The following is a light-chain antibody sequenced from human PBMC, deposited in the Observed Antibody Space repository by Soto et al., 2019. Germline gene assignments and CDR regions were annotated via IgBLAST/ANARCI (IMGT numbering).Light chain of an antibody. CDR3: SSYTTSGTLYV. V-gene: IGLV2-14*01. Sequence: AALTQPASVSGSPGQSITISYTGTSSDVGAYNYVSWYQQHPGKAPQLMIYDVSNQPSGVSDRFSGSKSGNTASLTISGLQAEDEADYYCSSYTTSGTLYVFGTGTKVTVL. CDR2: DVS. CDR1: SSDVGAYNY. J-gene: IGLJ1*01.